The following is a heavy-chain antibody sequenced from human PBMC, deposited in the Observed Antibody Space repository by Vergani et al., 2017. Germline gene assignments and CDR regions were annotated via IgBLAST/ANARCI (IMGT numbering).Heavy chain of an antibody. CDR3: EKNPGICTTRHCFGMDV. Sequence: LEESGGGLVKPGGSLRLSCAASGFKFSDHYMSWIRQAPGKGLEWVSHISPGASTVSYTDSVTGRFTVSRDNDNNSLTLEMTTLRVEDTAVYYCEKNPGICTTRHCFGMDVWVQGTTGTVSS. CDR2: ISPGASTV. D-gene: IGHD1-1*01. CDR1: GFKFSDHY. J-gene: IGHJ6*02. V-gene: IGHV3-11*04.